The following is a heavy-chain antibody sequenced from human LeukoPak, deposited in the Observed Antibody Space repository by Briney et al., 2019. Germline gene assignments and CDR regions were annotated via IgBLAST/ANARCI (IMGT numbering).Heavy chain of an antibody. CDR1: GFTFSDQS. CDR2: IKQDGSEK. CDR3: ARESQIRGLYPIDY. V-gene: IGHV3-7*01. D-gene: IGHD2-2*02. Sequence: GGSLRLSCAASGFTFSDQSMNWVRQAPGKGLEWVANIKQDGSEKYYVDSVKGRFTISRDNAKNSLYLQMNSLRAEDTAVYYCARESQIRGLYPIDYWGQGTLVTVSS. J-gene: IGHJ4*02.